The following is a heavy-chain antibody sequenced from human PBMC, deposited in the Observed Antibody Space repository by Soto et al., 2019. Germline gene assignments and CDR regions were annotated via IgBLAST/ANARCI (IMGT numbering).Heavy chain of an antibody. Sequence: PGGSLRLSCEGSGLLFSTYEMIWGRRATGKGLEWVSSISGDGSRSYRADSVKGRFSISRDNAKNSVYLQMNSLGADDTAVYHGARVGWVEAAGKHFDYWGQGTLFTVSS. CDR1: GLLFSTYE. J-gene: IGHJ4*02. V-gene: IGHV3-48*03. CDR3: ARVGWVEAAGKHFDY. CDR2: ISGDGSRS. D-gene: IGHD6-13*01.